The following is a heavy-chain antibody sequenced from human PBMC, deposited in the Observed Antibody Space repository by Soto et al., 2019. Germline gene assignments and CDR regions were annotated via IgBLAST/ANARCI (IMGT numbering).Heavy chain of an antibody. CDR2: ISSSSSYI. V-gene: IGHV3-21*01. D-gene: IGHD6-19*01. J-gene: IGHJ2*01. CDR1: GFTFSSYT. Sequence: WGSLRLSCAASGFTFSSYTMNWVRQAAGRGLEWGSAISSSSSYIYYADSVKGRFTISRDNAKNSLYLQMNSLRAEDTAVYYCARGPQGYSSGWYQPYWYFDLWGRGTLVTVSS. CDR3: ARGPQGYSSGWYQPYWYFDL.